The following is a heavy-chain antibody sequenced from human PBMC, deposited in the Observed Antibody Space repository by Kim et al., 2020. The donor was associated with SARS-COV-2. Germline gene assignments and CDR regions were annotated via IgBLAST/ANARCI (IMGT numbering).Heavy chain of an antibody. Sequence: TYYNPSLKSRVTISVDTSKNHFSLKLSSETAADTAVYCCARWELLLGHDYWGQGNLVTVSS. J-gene: IGHJ4*02. CDR3: ARWELLLGHDY. D-gene: IGHD1-26*01. V-gene: IGHV4-31*02. CDR2: T.